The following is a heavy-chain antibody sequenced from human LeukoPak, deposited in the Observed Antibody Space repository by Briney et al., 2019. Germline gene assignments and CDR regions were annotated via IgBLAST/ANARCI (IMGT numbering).Heavy chain of an antibody. D-gene: IGHD3-10*01. V-gene: IGHV4-59*01. CDR3: ARDYYGSGSLGYYYYGMDV. CDR1: GVSISSYY. Sequence: PSETLSLTCTVSGVSISSYYWSWIRQPPGKGLEWIGYIYYSGSTNYNPSLKSRVTISVDTSKNQFSLKLSSVTAADTAVYYCARDYYGSGSLGYYYYGMDVWGQGTTVTVSS. CDR2: IYYSGST. J-gene: IGHJ6*02.